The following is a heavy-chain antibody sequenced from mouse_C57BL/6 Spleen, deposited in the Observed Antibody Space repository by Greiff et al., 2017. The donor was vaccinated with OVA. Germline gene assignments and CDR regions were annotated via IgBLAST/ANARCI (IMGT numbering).Heavy chain of an antibody. CDR1: GYTFTSYW. D-gene: IGHD2-3*01. V-gene: IGHV1-52*01. CDR3: ARDGEAFDY. J-gene: IGHJ2*01. Sequence: QVQLQQPGAELVRPGSSVKLSCKASGYTFTSYWMHWVKQRPIQGLEWIGNIDPSDSETNYNQKFKDKATLTVDKSSSTAYMQLSSLASEDSAVYYCARDGEAFDYWGQGTTLTVSS. CDR2: IDPSDSET.